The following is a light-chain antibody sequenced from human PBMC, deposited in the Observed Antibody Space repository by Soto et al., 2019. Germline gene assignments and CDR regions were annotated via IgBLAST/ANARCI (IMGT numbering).Light chain of an antibody. CDR1: SSDVGGSNG. CDR2: DVS. CDR3: SSYTSSSTYV. V-gene: IGLV2-18*02. Sequence: QSALTQPPYVSGSPGESVAISCTGTSSDVGGSNGVSWYQQPPGTAPKLIIYDVSNRPSGVPDRFSGSKSGNTASLIISGLQAEDEGDYYCSSYTSSSTYVFGTGTKVT. J-gene: IGLJ1*01.